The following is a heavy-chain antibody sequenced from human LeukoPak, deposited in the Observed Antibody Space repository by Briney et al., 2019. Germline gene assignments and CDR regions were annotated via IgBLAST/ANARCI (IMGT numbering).Heavy chain of an antibody. CDR1: GFSLSGHW. CDR2: IKQDGSEE. J-gene: IGHJ4*02. CDR3: ARWANTIDY. Sequence: GGSLRLSCAASGFSLSGHWMSWVRQTPGRGLEWEANIKQDGSEEYYVDSVKGRFTISRDNAKNSLYLQMNSLRGEDTAVYYCARWANTIDYWGQGTQVTVSS. V-gene: IGHV3-7*01.